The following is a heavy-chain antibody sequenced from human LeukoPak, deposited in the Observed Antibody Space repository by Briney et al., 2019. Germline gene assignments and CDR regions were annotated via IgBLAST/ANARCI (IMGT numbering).Heavy chain of an antibody. D-gene: IGHD2-2*01. CDR2: IWGDEGNT. V-gene: IGHV3-23*01. CDR3: GKGSSSSCHAALDF. CDR1: GFTFSSYS. Sequence: GGSLRLSCAASGFTFSSYSMRGVRQAPGRGREWVSVIWGDEGNTHYAQSGKGRFTIPRHHSKNMLFLQMDSLRADDTAEYYCGKGSSSSCHAALDFWGQGTLVTVSS. J-gene: IGHJ4*02.